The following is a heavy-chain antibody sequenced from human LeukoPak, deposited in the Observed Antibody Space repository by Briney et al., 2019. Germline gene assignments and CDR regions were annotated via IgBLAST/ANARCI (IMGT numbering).Heavy chain of an antibody. CDR2: ISAGGATT. J-gene: IGHJ4*02. CDR1: GFTFSSYA. Sequence: GGSLRLSCAASGFTFSSYAMSWVRQAAGRGLEWVSGISAGGATTYYTDSVKGRFTFSRDNSKNTLYLQMNSLRAEDTAVYFCARAMMVVTNLWGVYDYWGQGTLVTVSS. D-gene: IGHD3-22*01. V-gene: IGHV3-23*01. CDR3: ARAMMVVTNLWGVYDY.